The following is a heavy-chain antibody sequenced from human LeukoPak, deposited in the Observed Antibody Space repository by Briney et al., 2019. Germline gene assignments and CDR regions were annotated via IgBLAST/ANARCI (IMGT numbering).Heavy chain of an antibody. J-gene: IGHJ4*02. Sequence: ASVKVSCKASGYTFTSYGISWVRQAPGQGLEWMGWFSGYSGNTNYAQKLQGRVTMTTDTSTSTAYMELRSLRSDDTAVYYCARDPYSSGSGLADYWGQGTLVTVSS. D-gene: IGHD6-19*01. CDR1: GYTFTSYG. V-gene: IGHV1-18*01. CDR3: ARDPYSSGSGLADY. CDR2: FSGYSGNT.